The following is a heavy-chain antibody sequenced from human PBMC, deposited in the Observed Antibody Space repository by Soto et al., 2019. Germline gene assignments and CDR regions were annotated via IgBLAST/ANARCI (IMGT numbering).Heavy chain of an antibody. CDR3: ARVAFAAMDHQRFDY. V-gene: IGHV4-31*03. D-gene: IGHD5-18*01. J-gene: IGHJ4*02. CDR1: GGSISSGGYY. CDR2: IYYSGST. Sequence: ASETLSLTCTVSGGSISSGGYYWSWIRQHPGKGLEWIGYIYYSGSTYYNPSLKSRVTISVDTSKNQFSLKLSSVTAADTAVYYCARVAFAAMDHQRFDYWGQGALVTVSS.